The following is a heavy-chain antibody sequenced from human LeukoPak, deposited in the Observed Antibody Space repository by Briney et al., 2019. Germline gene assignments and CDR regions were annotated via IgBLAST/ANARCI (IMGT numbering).Heavy chain of an antibody. CDR2: IHISGST. V-gene: IGHV4-4*07. Sequence: SETLSLTCNVSGGSISSDYWNYYWNWIRQPAGKGLEWIGRIHISGSTNYNPSLKSRVTVSVDTSKNQFSLKLTSVTTADTAVYYCTRVSRIDYSDNPEGDVWGKGTTVTVSS. CDR1: GGSISSDYWNYY. CDR3: TRVSRIDYSDNPEGDV. D-gene: IGHD4-23*01. J-gene: IGHJ6*04.